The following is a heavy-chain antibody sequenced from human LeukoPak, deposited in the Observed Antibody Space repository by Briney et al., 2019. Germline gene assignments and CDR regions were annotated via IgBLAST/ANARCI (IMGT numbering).Heavy chain of an antibody. CDR1: GFTVSSFE. CDR3: ATAGNYRFDY. J-gene: IGHJ4*02. CDR2: ISSGTTI. V-gene: IGHV3-48*03. D-gene: IGHD1-7*01. Sequence: GGSLRLSCAASGFTVSSFEMNWVRQAPGKGLEWVSWISSGTTINYADSVKGRFTISRDNAKNSLFLQMDSLRADDTAVYYCATAGNYRFDYWGQGTLVTVSS.